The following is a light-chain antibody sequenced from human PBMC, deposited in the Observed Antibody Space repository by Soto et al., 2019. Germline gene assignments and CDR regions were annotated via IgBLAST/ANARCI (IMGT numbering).Light chain of an antibody. V-gene: IGKV3-15*01. Sequence: ETVMTQSPATLSVSPGERATLSCRASQSISSNLAWFQQKPGQAPGLLIYDASTMATGFPARFSGSGSGTEFTLTISSLQSEDFAVYYCQQYNNWPLTFGGGTKVDI. CDR1: QSISSN. J-gene: IGKJ4*01. CDR3: QQYNNWPLT. CDR2: DAS.